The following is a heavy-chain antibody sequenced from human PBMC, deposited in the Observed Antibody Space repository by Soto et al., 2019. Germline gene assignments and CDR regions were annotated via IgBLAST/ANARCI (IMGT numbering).Heavy chain of an antibody. Sequence: GGSLISSGVESGFNCRTYDVAWVRQAPCKCLEWVSSLPGSVRGSRPYYADSVQGRFTISRENSKNIVSVKMDSLRVDDTAVYYCTRERSLVSFLFDYWGPGTLVTV. D-gene: IGHD3-16*01. V-gene: IGHV3-23*01. CDR1: GFNCRTYD. CDR3: TRERSLVSFLFDY. CDR2: LPGSVRGSRP. J-gene: IGHJ4*02.